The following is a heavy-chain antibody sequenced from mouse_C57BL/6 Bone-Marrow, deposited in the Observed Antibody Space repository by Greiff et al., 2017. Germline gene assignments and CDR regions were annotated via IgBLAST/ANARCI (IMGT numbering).Heavy chain of an antibody. Sequence: VQLQQSGAELVKPGASVKLSCTASGFNITDYCMHWVKQRTEQGLEWIGRIDPEDGETKYAPKFQGKATITADTSSNTAYLQLSSLTSEDSAVYYCASQCYGSRRDWDDWGTGTTVTVSS. CDR3: ASQCYGSRRDWDD. CDR1: GFNITDYC. J-gene: IGHJ1*03. D-gene: IGHD1-1*01. CDR2: IDPEDGET. V-gene: IGHV14-2*01.